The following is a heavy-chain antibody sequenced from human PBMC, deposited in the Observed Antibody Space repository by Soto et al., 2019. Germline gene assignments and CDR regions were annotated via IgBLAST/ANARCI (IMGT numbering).Heavy chain of an antibody. D-gene: IGHD5-12*01. CDR1: GYTFTSYA. V-gene: IGHV1-3*01. J-gene: IGHJ6*02. CDR2: INAGNGNT. CDR3: ARPLRGSGYSGLIYYYGMDV. Sequence: EVSVKVSCKASGYTFTSYALHWVRQAPGQRLEWMGWINAGNGNTKYSQKFQGRVTITRDTSASTAYMELSSLRSEDTAVYYCARPLRGSGYSGLIYYYGMDVWGQGTTVTVSS.